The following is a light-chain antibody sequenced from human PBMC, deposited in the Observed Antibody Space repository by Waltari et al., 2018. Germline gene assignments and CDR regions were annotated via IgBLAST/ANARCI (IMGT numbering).Light chain of an antibody. Sequence: QSALTQPASVSGSPGQSITISCTGTSSDVGFYTLVSWYQQPPDKAPKLLVYEVIERPSGVSNRFSGSKSGNTASLTISGLQAEDEADYYCCSYVGRNIWVFGGGTKVTVL. CDR1: SSDVGFYTL. CDR3: CSYVGRNIWV. CDR2: EVI. V-gene: IGLV2-23*02. J-gene: IGLJ3*02.